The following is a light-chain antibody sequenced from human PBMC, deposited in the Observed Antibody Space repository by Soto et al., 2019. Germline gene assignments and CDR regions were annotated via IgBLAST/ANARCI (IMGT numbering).Light chain of an antibody. CDR1: SSDVGSHNR. CDR3: SSYTSSSTYV. CDR2: DVS. J-gene: IGLJ1*01. Sequence: QSMLTQPPSVSGSPGQSVTISCTGSSSDVGSHNRVSWYQQPPGTAPKLMIYDVSNRPSGVPDRFSGSKSGNTASLTISGLQAEDEADYYCSSYTSSSTYVFGTGTKVTVL. V-gene: IGLV2-18*02.